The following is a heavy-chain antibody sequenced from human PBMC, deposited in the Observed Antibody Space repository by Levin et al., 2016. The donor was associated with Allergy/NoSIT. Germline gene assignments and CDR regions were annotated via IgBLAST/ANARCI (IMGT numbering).Heavy chain of an antibody. D-gene: IGHD6-19*01. CDR3: ARYPAGGAQWLAKFDY. J-gene: IGHJ4*02. Sequence: WIRQPPGKGLEWVSYISSTSSYTNYADSVKGRFTISRDNAKNSLYLQMNSLRAEDTAVYYCARYPAGGAQWLAKFDYWGQGTLVTVSS. CDR2: ISSTSSYT. V-gene: IGHV3-11*03.